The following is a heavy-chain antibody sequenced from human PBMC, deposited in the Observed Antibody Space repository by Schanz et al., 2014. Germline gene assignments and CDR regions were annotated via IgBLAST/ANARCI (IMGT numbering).Heavy chain of an antibody. J-gene: IGHJ4*02. CDR2: IYPDGST. V-gene: IGHV3-53*01. D-gene: IGHD3-16*01. CDR1: GFTVDSNY. Sequence: VQLVESGGGLIQPGGSLRLSCAASGFTVDSNYMSWVRQAPGKGLEWVSIIYPDGSTNYGDSMKGRFTVSRDNSKNTPDLQMSSLRSDDTAVYYCARGRVLGSYYEYWGQGTLVTVSS. CDR3: ARGRVLGSYYEY.